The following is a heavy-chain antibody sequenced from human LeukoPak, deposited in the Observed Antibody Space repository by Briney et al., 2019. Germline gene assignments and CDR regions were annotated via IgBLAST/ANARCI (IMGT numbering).Heavy chain of an antibody. V-gene: IGHV1-3*01. D-gene: IGHD6-19*01. J-gene: IGHJ4*02. Sequence: ASVKVSRKASGYTFTSYAMHWVRQAPGQRLEWMGWINAGNGNTKYSQKFQGRVTITRDTSASTAYMELSSLRSEDTAVYYCARGKQWLVWIDYWGQGTLVTVSS. CDR1: GYTFTSYA. CDR3: ARGKQWLVWIDY. CDR2: INAGNGNT.